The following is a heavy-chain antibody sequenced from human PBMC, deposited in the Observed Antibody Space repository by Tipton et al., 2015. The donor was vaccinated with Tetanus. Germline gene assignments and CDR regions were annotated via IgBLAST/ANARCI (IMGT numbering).Heavy chain of an antibody. CDR1: GFTVSSNY. Sequence: SLRLSCAASGFTVSSNYMSWVRQAPGKGLEWVSVIYSGGGTYYADSVKGRFTISRDNSKNTLYLQMNSLRAEDTAVYYCARDGGYYYGDYASFDYWGQGTLVTVSS. CDR3: ARDGGYYYGDYASFDY. J-gene: IGHJ4*02. D-gene: IGHD4-17*01. V-gene: IGHV3-53*01. CDR2: IYSGGGT.